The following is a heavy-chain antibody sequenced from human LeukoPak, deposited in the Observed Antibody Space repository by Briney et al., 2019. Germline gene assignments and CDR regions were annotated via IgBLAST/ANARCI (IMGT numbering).Heavy chain of an antibody. V-gene: IGHV4-4*02. J-gene: IGHJ6*02. CDR3: AKQHYDIWYYYYGMDV. CDR2: IYHSGST. CDR1: GGSISSSNW. D-gene: IGHD3-9*01. Sequence: PSETLSLTCAVSGGSISSSNWWSWVRQPPGKGLEWIGEIYHSGSTNYNPSLKSRVTISVDKSKNQFSLKLSSVTAADTAVYYCAKQHYDIWYYYYGMDVWGQGTTVTVSS.